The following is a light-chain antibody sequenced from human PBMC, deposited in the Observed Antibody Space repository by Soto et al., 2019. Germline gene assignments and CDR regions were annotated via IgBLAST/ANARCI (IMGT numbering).Light chain of an antibody. Sequence: QSVLTQPASVSGSPGQSITISCTGTSSDVGGYNYVSWYQQHPGKAPKLIIYEVTNRPSGVSNRFSGSRSGNTASLTISGLLAEDEADYYCSSYTSSGTLVVFGGGTKVTVL. CDR3: SSYTSSGTLVV. J-gene: IGLJ2*01. CDR1: SSDVGGYNY. V-gene: IGLV2-14*01. CDR2: EVT.